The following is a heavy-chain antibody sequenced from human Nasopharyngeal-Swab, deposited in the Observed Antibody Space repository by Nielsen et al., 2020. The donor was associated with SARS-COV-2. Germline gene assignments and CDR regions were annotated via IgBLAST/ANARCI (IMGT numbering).Heavy chain of an antibody. J-gene: IGHJ4*02. Sequence: GESLKISCAASGFTSSSYGMHWVRQAPGKGLEWVAVISYDGSNKYYADSVKGRFTISRDNSKNTLYLQMNSLRAEDTAVYYCAKDIVRIPTWLSDYWGQGTLVTVSS. CDR3: AKDIVRIPTWLSDY. D-gene: IGHD3-22*01. CDR1: GFTSSSYG. V-gene: IGHV3-30*18. CDR2: ISYDGSNK.